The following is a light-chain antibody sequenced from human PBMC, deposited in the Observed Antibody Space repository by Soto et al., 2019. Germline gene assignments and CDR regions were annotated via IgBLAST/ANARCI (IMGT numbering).Light chain of an antibody. J-gene: IGKJ3*01. Sequence: EIVLTQSPDTLSLSPGERATLSCRASQSVGSSLAWYQQKPGQAPRLLIYDASNRATGSPARFSGSGYGTDFTLTISSLEPEDFAVYCCQQRSNWPPEVTFGPGTKVDIK. CDR2: DAS. CDR3: QQRSNWPPEVT. V-gene: IGKV3-11*01. CDR1: QSVGSS.